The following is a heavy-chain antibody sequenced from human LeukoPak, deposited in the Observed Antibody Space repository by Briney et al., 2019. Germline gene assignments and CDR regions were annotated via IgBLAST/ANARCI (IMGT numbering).Heavy chain of an antibody. Sequence: PSETLSLTCTVSGGSISSYYWTWIRQPAGKGLEWIGRIYSSGSTNYNPSLNSRVTMSLDTSKNQFSLKLSSVTAADTAVYYCARTYYYDSSGREGVYYFDYWGQGTLATVSS. CDR1: GGSISSYY. D-gene: IGHD3-22*01. CDR3: ARTYYYDSSGREGVYYFDY. CDR2: IYSSGST. V-gene: IGHV4-4*07. J-gene: IGHJ4*02.